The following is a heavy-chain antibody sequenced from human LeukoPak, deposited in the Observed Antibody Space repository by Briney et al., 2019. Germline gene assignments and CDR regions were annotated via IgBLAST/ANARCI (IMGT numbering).Heavy chain of an antibody. CDR2: FYYSGGT. CDR3: ARGRVSSSTWYSTYYYFFYMDF. CDR1: GGSISSYY. D-gene: IGHD4-11*01. Sequence: SETLSLTCTVSGGSISSYYWSWIRQPPGKGLEYIGYFYYSGGTNYNPSLKSRVTISVDTSKNQFSLKLNSVTAADTAVYFCARGRVSSSTWYSTYYYFFYMDFWGKGTTVTVSS. J-gene: IGHJ6*03. V-gene: IGHV4-59*01.